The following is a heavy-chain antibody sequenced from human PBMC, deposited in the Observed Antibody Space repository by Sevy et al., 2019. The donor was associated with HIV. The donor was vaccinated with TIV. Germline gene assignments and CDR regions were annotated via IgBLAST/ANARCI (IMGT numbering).Heavy chain of an antibody. V-gene: IGHV3-15*01. CDR3: TTDTGISDYDFWSGRDDTFDN. Sequence: GGSLRLSCAASGFTLSSYWMHWVRQAPGKGLVWVGRIKSKTDGGTTDYAAPVKGRFTISTDESKNTLYLQMNSLKTEDTAVYYCTTDTGISDYDFWSGRDDTFDNWGQGTMVTVSS. CDR2: IKSKTDGGTT. CDR1: GFTLSSYW. D-gene: IGHD3-3*01. J-gene: IGHJ3*02.